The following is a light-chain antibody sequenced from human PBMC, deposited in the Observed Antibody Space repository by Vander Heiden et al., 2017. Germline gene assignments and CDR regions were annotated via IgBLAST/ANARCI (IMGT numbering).Light chain of an antibody. Sequence: DIHFTHSPSFLSASVGDRVTITCRASQDISSFFAWYQQRPGQAPKLLIYDASTMQSGVPSRFSGSGSGTEFTLTISSLQPEDFAAYHCQQRNSYPRTFGGGTKVEI. V-gene: IGKV1-9*01. J-gene: IGKJ4*01. CDR1: QDISSF. CDR3: QQRNSYPRT. CDR2: DAS.